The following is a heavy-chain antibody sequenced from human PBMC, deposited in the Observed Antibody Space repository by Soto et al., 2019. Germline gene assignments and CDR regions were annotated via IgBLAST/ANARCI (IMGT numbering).Heavy chain of an antibody. CDR2: ISGSGGST. D-gene: IGHD2-15*01. J-gene: IGHJ3*02. Sequence: GGSLRLSCAASGFTFSSYAMSWVRQAPGKGLEWVSAISGSGGSTYYADSVKGRFTISRDNSKNTLYLQMNSLRAEDTAVYYCAKDPWDIVVVVAEIDAFDIWGQGTMVTVSS. V-gene: IGHV3-23*01. CDR3: AKDPWDIVVVVAEIDAFDI. CDR1: GFTFSSYA.